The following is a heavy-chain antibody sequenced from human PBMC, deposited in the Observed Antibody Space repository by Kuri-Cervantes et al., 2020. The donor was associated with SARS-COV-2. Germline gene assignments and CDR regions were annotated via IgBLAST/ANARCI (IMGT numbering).Heavy chain of an antibody. CDR3: ARDPTGYCSGGSCYLDSWFDP. V-gene: IGHV1-46*01. J-gene: IGHJ5*02. D-gene: IGHD2-15*01. CDR2: INPSGGST. CDR1: GYTFTGYY. Sequence: ASVKVSCKASGYTFTGYYMHWVRQAPGQGLEWMGIINPSGGSTSYAQKFQGRVTMTRDTSISTAYMELSRLRSDDTAVYYCARDPTGYCSGGSCYLDSWFDPWGQGTLVTVSS.